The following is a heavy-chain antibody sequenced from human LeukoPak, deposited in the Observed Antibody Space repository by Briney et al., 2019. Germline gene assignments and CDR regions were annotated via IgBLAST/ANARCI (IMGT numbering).Heavy chain of an antibody. CDR3: TLSGAG. Sequence: PGGSLRLSCATSGFTFVEYTIVWVRQAPGKGLEWVGFIKSREDGGTTAYAASVEGRFTISRDDSKSIAYLQLNSLKSEDTAVYYCTLSGAGWGPGPLVTVSS. J-gene: IGHJ4*02. D-gene: IGHD3-10*01. CDR2: IKSREDGGTT. CDR1: GFTFVEYT. V-gene: IGHV3-49*04.